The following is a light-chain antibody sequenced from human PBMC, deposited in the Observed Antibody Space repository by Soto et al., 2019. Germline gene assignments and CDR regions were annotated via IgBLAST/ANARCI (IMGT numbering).Light chain of an antibody. CDR3: GTWDSSLSAGVV. J-gene: IGLJ2*01. CDR1: SSNIGNNY. V-gene: IGLV1-51*01. Sequence: QSVLTQPPSVSAAPGQKVTISCSGSSSNIGNNYVSWYQQLPGTAPKLLIYDNNKRPSGIPDRFSGSKSGTSATLGITGLQTGDEAEYYCGTWDSSLSAGVVFGGGTQLTVL. CDR2: DNN.